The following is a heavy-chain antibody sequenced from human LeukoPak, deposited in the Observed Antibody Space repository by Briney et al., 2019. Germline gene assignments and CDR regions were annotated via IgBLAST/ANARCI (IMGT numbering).Heavy chain of an antibody. Sequence: SETLSRTCTVSGGSISSSSYYWGWIRQPPGKGLEWIGSIYYSGSTYYNPSLKSRVTISVDTSKNQFSLKLSSVTAADTAVYYCARAARRPTVPFDYWGQGTLVTVSS. D-gene: IGHD4-17*01. V-gene: IGHV4-39*07. J-gene: IGHJ4*02. CDR3: ARAARRPTVPFDY. CDR1: GGSISSSSYY. CDR2: IYYSGST.